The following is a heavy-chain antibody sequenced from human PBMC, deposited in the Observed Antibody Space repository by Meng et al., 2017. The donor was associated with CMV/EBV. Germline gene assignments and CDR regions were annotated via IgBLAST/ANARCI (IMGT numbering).Heavy chain of an antibody. J-gene: IGHJ6*02. D-gene: IGHD3-3*01. CDR2: INPNSGGT. Sequence: ASVKVSCKASGYTFTGYYMHWVRQAPGQGLEGMGWINPNSGGTNYAQKFQGRVTMTRDTSISTAYMELSRLRSDDTAVYYCARDPPVRSYYDFWSGFYLQNYYYGMDVWGQGTTGTVSS. V-gene: IGHV1-2*02. CDR1: GYTFTGYY. CDR3: ARDPPVRSYYDFWSGFYLQNYYYGMDV.